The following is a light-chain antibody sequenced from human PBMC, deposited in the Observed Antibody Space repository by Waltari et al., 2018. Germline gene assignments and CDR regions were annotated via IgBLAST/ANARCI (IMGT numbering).Light chain of an antibody. V-gene: IGLV3-25*03. J-gene: IGLJ2*01. CDR3: QSADDSGDHVL. Sequence: QRKSGQTPLGVSRRNSGRPSGIPERFSSADSGTTGTLVISGVQAEDEAEYYCQSADDSGDHVLFGGGTKLTVL. CDR2: RNS.